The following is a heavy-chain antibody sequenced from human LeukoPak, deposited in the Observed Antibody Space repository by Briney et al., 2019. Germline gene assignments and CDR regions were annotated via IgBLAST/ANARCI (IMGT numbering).Heavy chain of an antibody. D-gene: IGHD2-21*02. CDR1: GFTFSSYW. Sequence: QPGGSLRLSCAASGFTFSSYWMHWVRQAPGKGLVWVSRINSDGSSTSSADSVKGRFTISRDNAKNTLYLQMNSLRAEDTAVYYCARDPRTTYCGGDCCFEYWGQGTLVTVSS. CDR2: INSDGSST. CDR3: ARDPRTTYCGGDCCFEY. V-gene: IGHV3-74*01. J-gene: IGHJ4*02.